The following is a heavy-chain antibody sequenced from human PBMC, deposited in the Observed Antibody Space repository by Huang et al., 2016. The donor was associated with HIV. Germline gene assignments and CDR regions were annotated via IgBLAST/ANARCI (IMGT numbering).Heavy chain of an antibody. CDR1: GYTFSSFG. Sequence: QVQLVQSGAEVKKPGASVKVSCKAAGYTFSSFGISWVRQAPGQGLEWVEVISVYNGNTKFAQKFQGRLTMTTDTSTSTAYMELRSLRSDDTAVYYCARGGGIQLWLLGYYYMDVWGNGTTVTVSS. V-gene: IGHV1-18*01. J-gene: IGHJ6*03. D-gene: IGHD5-18*01. CDR2: ISVYNGNT. CDR3: ARGGGIQLWLLGYYYMDV.